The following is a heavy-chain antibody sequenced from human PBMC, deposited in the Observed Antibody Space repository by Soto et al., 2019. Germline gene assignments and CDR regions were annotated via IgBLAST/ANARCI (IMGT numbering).Heavy chain of an antibody. CDR1: GGSISSYY. V-gene: IGHV4-59*01. J-gene: IGHJ6*02. CDR3: ASSLRDDFWSGYFGGYYYYGMDV. CDR2: IYYSGST. Sequence: PSETLSLTCTASGGSISSYYWSWIRQPPGKGLEWIGYIYYSGSTNYNPSLKSRVTISVDTSKNQFSLKLSSVTAADTAVYYCASSLRDDFWSGYFGGYYYYGMDVWGQGTTVTVSS. D-gene: IGHD3-3*01.